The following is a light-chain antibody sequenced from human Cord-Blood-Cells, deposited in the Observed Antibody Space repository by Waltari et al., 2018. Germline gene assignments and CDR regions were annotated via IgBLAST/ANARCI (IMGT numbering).Light chain of an antibody. CDR1: SGHSSYA. CDR2: LNSDGSH. CDR3: QTWGTGIHWV. V-gene: IGLV4-69*01. Sequence: QLVLTQSPSASASLGASVKLTCTLSSGHSSYAIAWHQQQPEKGPRYLMKLNSDGSHSKRDGIPDRFSGSSSGAERYLTSSSLQSEDEADYYWQTWGTGIHWVFGGGTKLTVL. J-gene: IGLJ3*02.